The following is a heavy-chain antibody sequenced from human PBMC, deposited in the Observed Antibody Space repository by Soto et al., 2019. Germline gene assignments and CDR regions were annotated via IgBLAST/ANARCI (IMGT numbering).Heavy chain of an antibody. Sequence: QVHLVESGGGVVQAGRSLRLSCAASGFSFSAYSMHWVRQAPGKGLEWVAVISSDGSKTYYACSLKGRFTVSRDNSKNILYLQMNSLRAEDTAVYYCARAGQQVAVFDYWGQGTEVTVSS. CDR3: ARAGQQVAVFDY. CDR2: ISSDGSKT. V-gene: IGHV3-30-3*01. D-gene: IGHD6-13*01. CDR1: GFSFSAYS. J-gene: IGHJ4*02.